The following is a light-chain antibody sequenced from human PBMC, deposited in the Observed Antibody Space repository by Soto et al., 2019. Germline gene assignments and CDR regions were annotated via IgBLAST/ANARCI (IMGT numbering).Light chain of an antibody. Sequence: QSALTQPAYVSGSPGQSITISCTGTSSDVGDYNYVSWYQQHPGKPPKLIIYEVSYRPSGVSNRFSGSKSGNTASLTISGLQAEYEADYYCGSYTTSTTLCVFGTGTKLTVL. CDR2: EVS. CDR3: GSYTTSTTLCV. CDR1: SSDVGDYNY. V-gene: IGLV2-14*01. J-gene: IGLJ1*01.